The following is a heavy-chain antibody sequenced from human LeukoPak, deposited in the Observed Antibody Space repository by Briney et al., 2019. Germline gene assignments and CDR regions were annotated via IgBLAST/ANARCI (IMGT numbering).Heavy chain of an antibody. Sequence: SETLSLTCTVSGGSISSYYWSWIRQPPGKGLEWIGYIYYSGITNYNPSLKSRVTILVDTSKNQLSLKLSSVTAADTAVYFCARIPNYYGSGSYVDYWGQGTLVTVSS. V-gene: IGHV4-59*01. CDR3: ARIPNYYGSGSYVDY. CDR1: GGSISSYY. CDR2: IYYSGIT. J-gene: IGHJ4*02. D-gene: IGHD3-10*01.